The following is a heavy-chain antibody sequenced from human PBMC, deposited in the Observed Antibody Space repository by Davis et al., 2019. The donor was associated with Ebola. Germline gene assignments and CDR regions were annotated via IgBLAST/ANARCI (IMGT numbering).Heavy chain of an antibody. Sequence: PGGSLRLSCAASGFTFSSYAMHWVRQAPGKGLEWVAVISYDGSNKYYADSVKGRFTISRDNSKNTLYLQMNSLRAEDTAVYYCAIVAYYYYGMDVWGQGTTVTVSS. V-gene: IGHV3-30*04. CDR1: GFTFSSYA. CDR3: AIVAYYYYGMDV. CDR2: ISYDGSNK. J-gene: IGHJ6*02.